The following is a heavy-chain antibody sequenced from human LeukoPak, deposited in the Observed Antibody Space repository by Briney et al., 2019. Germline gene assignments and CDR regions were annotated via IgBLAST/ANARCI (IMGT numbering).Heavy chain of an antibody. Sequence: ASVKVSCKAAGYTFNTYGITWVRQAPGQGLEWMGWISGYNGKTKYAQKLQDRGTMTTDTSTTTAYMELRSLRSDATAVYYCARAGAVVDNWFDPWGQGTLVTVSS. CDR2: ISGYNGKT. J-gene: IGHJ5*02. CDR3: ARAGAVVDNWFDP. V-gene: IGHV1-18*01. D-gene: IGHD2-15*01. CDR1: GYTFNTYG.